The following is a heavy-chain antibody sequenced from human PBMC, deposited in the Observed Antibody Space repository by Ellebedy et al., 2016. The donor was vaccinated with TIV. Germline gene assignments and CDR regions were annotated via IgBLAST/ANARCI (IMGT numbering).Heavy chain of an antibody. J-gene: IGHJ4*02. D-gene: IGHD1-26*01. CDR1: GFTFSSYW. CDR2: ISGDESST. V-gene: IGHV3-74*01. CDR3: ARGSGSYYGPFDY. Sequence: GESLKISXAASGFTFSSYWMHWVRQVPGKGLVWVSRISGDESSTFYADSVRGRFTISRDNAKNTLYLQMNSLRAEDTALYYCARGSGSYYGPFDYWGQGTLVIVSS.